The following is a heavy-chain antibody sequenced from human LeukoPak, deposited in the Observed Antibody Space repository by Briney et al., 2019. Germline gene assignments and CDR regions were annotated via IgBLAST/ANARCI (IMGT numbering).Heavy chain of an antibody. Sequence: EGSLRLSCAASGFTFSSYSMNWVRQAPGKGLEWVSSISSSSYIYYADSVKGRFTISRDNAKNSLYLQMNSLRAEDTAVYYCARAVAGTFSLFDPWGQGTLVTVSS. D-gene: IGHD6-19*01. CDR3: ARAVAGTFSLFDP. J-gene: IGHJ5*02. CDR2: ISSSSYI. CDR1: GFTFSSYS. V-gene: IGHV3-21*01.